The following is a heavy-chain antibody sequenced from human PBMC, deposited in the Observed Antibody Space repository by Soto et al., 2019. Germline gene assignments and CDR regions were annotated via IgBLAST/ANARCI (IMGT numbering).Heavy chain of an antibody. Sequence: PSETLSLTCSVSGSYITSGDYHWTWISKAPGKGLEWIGYISHSETTYYSPALKNRIIISSDFSMNQFSLKLSSVTAADTAVYFCAGFGVGDRDDKWGQGTLVTVSS. J-gene: IGHJ4*02. CDR2: ISHSETT. CDR1: GSYITSGDYH. D-gene: IGHD2-8*01. CDR3: AGFGVGDRDDK. V-gene: IGHV4-30-4*01.